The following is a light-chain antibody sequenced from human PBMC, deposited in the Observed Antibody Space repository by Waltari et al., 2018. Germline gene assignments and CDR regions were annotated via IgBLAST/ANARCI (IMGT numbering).Light chain of an antibody. V-gene: IGKV3-11*01. CDR3: QQRSNWPRTT. J-gene: IGKJ4*01. CDR2: DAS. Sequence: EIVLTQSPATLSLSPGERATLSCRASQRVSSYLAWYQQKPGQAPRLLIYDASNRATGIPARFIGSGSGTDFSLTISSLEPEDFAVYYCQQRSNWPRTTFGGGTKVEIK. CDR1: QRVSSY.